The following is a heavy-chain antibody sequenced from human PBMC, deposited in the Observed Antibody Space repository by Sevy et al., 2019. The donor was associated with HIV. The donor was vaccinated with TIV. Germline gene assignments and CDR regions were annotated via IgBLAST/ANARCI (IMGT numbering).Heavy chain of an antibody. CDR2: IKQDGSEK. J-gene: IGHJ3*02. V-gene: IGHV3-7*01. Sequence: GGSLRLSCAASGFTFSSYWMSWVRQAPGKGLEWVANIKQDGSEKYYVDSVKGRFTISRDNAKNSLYLQMNSLRAEDTAVYYCARDYDSSGYYYISPILDAFDTWGQGTMVTVSS. CDR1: GFTFSSYW. D-gene: IGHD3-22*01. CDR3: ARDYDSSGYYYISPILDAFDT.